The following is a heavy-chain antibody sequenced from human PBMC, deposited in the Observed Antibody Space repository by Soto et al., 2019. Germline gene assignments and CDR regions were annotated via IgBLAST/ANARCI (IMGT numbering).Heavy chain of an antibody. CDR1: GFTFSSYG. D-gene: IGHD6-19*01. CDR3: AKGYSSGWYVPPFDY. V-gene: IGHV3-30*18. J-gene: IGHJ4*02. Sequence: ESGGGVVQPGRSLRLSCAASGFTFSSYGMHWVRQAPGKGLEWVAVISYDGSNKYYADSVKGRFTISRDNSKNTLYLQMNSLRAEDTAVYYCAKGYSSGWYVPPFDYWGQGTLVTVSS. CDR2: ISYDGSNK.